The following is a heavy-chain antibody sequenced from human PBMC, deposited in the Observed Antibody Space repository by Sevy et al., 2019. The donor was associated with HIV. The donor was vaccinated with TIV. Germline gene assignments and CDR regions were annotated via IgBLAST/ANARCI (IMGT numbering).Heavy chain of an antibody. V-gene: IGHV4-61*01. Sequence: SETLSLTCTVSGGSVSSGSYYWSWIRQPPGKGLEWIGYIYYSGSTNYNPSLKSRVTISEDTSKNQFSLKLSSVTAADTAVYYCVSGTAITPAGWNSGEYWFDPWGQGTLVTVSS. CDR1: GGSVSSGSYY. J-gene: IGHJ5*02. D-gene: IGHD1-7*01. CDR3: VSGTAITPAGWNSGEYWFDP. CDR2: IYYSGST.